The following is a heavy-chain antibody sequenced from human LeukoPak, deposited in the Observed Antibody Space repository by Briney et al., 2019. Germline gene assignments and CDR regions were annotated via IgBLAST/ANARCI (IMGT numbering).Heavy chain of an antibody. CDR2: INHSGST. D-gene: IGHD6-13*01. CDR1: GGSFSGYY. CDR3: ARDSGRIAAAGYDAFDI. V-gene: IGHV4-34*01. J-gene: IGHJ3*02. Sequence: SETLSLTCAVYGGSFSGYYWSWIRQPPGKGLEWIGEINHSGSTNYNPSLKSRVTISVDTSKNQFSLKLSSVTAADTAVYYCARDSGRIAAAGYDAFDIWGQGTMVTVSS.